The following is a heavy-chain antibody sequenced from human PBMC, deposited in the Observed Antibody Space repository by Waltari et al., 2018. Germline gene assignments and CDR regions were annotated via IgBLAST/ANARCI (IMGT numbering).Heavy chain of an antibody. CDR2: INHRGST. V-gene: IGHV4-34*01. J-gene: IGHJ6*03. CDR3: ARLRSPSGYDWSYYYYMDV. Sequence: QVQLQQWGAGLLKPSETLSLTCAGYCGAFSGYYWTLIRPPPGKGLEWIGEINHRGSTKYNPSHKSRVTISVDTSKNQFSLRLRSVTAADTAVYYCARLRSPSGYDWSYYYYMDVWGKGTTVTVSS. CDR1: CGAFSGYY. D-gene: IGHD6-25*01.